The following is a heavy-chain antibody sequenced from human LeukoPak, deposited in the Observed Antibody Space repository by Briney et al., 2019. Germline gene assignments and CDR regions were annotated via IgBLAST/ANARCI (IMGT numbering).Heavy chain of an antibody. V-gene: IGHV3-7*01. CDR2: IKQDGSEK. D-gene: IGHD3-16*01. CDR3: ARLLGEATIYDL. CDR1: GFTFSSYW. J-gene: IGHJ5*02. Sequence: PGGSLRLSCAASGFTFSSYWMSWVRQAPGKGLEWVANIKQDGSEKYYVDSVKGRFTISRDNVKNSLYLQMNSLRAEDTAMYYCARLLGEATIYDLWGQGTLVTVSS.